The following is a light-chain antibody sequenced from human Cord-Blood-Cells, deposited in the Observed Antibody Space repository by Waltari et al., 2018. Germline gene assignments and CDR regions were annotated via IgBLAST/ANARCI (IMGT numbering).Light chain of an antibody. J-gene: IGLJ1*01. CDR2: GNS. CDR1: SSNIGAGYD. CDR3: QSYDSSLSGYV. V-gene: IGLV1-40*01. Sequence: QSVLTQPPPVSGAPGQRVTTPCTGRSSNIGAGYDVPSYQQLPGTAPKLLIYGNSNRPSGVPDRFSGSKSGTSASLAITGLQAEDEADYYCQSYDSSLSGYVFGTGTKVTVL.